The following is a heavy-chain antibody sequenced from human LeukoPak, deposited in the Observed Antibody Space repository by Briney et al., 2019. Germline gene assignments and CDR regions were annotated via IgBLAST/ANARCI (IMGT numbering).Heavy chain of an antibody. J-gene: IGHJ4*02. Sequence: ASVKVSCKTSGYSFTGHYVHWVRQAPGQGLEWMGWIHPKSGDTNYALKFHGRVTMTRDTSISTVYMDLSRLSSDDTAVYYCARDYFGNSLPDYWGQGTLVTVSS. CDR1: GYSFTGHY. D-gene: IGHD4-23*01. CDR3: ARDYFGNSLPDY. V-gene: IGHV1-2*02. CDR2: IHPKSGDT.